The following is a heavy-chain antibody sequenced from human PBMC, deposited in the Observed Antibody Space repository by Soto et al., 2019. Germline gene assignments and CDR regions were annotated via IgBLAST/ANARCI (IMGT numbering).Heavy chain of an antibody. V-gene: IGHV2-70*04. Sequence: CGPTLANPTRTLPLTCTISGFSLITSGLRVSWVSQPPGKALEWLARVDWDDDKLYNTSLQTRLTISKDTSKNQVVLTMTNMDPVDTATYHCARTGRYSRSYFEYWGQGIMVTVSS. CDR3: ARTGRYSRSYFEY. D-gene: IGHD4-4*01. J-gene: IGHJ4*02. CDR1: GFSLITSGLR. CDR2: VDWDDDK.